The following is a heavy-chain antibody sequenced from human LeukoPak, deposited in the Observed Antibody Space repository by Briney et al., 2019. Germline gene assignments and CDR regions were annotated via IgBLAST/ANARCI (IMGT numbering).Heavy chain of an antibody. CDR2: IIPIFGTA. Sequence: SVKVSCKASGGTFSSYAISWVRQAPGQGLEWMGGIIPIFGTANYAQKLQGRVTMTTDTSTSTAYMELRSLRSDDTAVYYCARGYCSSTSCYMGPDYYYYYYMDVWGKGTTVTVSS. D-gene: IGHD2-2*02. CDR1: GGTFSSYA. J-gene: IGHJ6*03. V-gene: IGHV1-69*05. CDR3: ARGYCSSTSCYMGPDYYYYYYMDV.